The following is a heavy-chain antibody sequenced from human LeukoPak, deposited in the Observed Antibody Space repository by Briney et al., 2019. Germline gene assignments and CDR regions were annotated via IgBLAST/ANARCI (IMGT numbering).Heavy chain of an antibody. CDR3: ARAPDSDSGYDYFDY. Sequence: GESLQISCKGSGYTFTNHWISWVRQLPGKGREWMGKIDPSDSYTNYSPSFQGHVTISADKSISTAYLQWSSLKASDTAMYYCARAPDSDSGYDYFDYWGQGTLVTVSS. J-gene: IGHJ4*02. V-gene: IGHV5-10-1*01. CDR1: GYTFTNHW. CDR2: IDPSDSYT. D-gene: IGHD5-12*01.